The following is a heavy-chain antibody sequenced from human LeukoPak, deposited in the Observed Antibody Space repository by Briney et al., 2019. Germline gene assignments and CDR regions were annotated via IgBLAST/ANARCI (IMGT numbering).Heavy chain of an antibody. Sequence: PSETLSLTCTVSGGSISSSSYYWGWIRQPPGKGLEWIGSIYYSGSTNYNPSLKSRVTISVDTSKNQFSLKLSSVTAADTAVYYCARGVSDSSDPTNLDYWGQGTLVTVSS. J-gene: IGHJ4*02. D-gene: IGHD3-22*01. V-gene: IGHV4-39*07. CDR3: ARGVSDSSDPTNLDY. CDR1: GGSISSSSYY. CDR2: IYYSGST.